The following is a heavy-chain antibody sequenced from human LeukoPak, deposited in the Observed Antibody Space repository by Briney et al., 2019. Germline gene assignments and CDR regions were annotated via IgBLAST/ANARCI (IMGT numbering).Heavy chain of an antibody. D-gene: IGHD3-22*01. CDR2: IYYSGST. V-gene: IGHV4-59*08. J-gene: IGHJ4*02. Sequence: SETLSLTCTVSGGSISSYYWSWIRQPPGKGLEWIGYIYYSGSTNYNPSLKSRVTISVDTSKNQFSLKLSSVAAADTAVYYCARHRGHDSSGEFDYWGQGTLVTVSS. CDR1: GGSISSYY. CDR3: ARHRGHDSSGEFDY.